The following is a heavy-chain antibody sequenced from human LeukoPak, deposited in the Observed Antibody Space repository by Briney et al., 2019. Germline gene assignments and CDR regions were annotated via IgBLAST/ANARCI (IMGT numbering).Heavy chain of an antibody. CDR2: IYYSGST. D-gene: IGHD1-14*01. J-gene: IGHJ4*02. CDR3: ARVGFSPEPDY. CDR1: GGSISSGGYY. Sequence: SQTLSLTCTVSGGSISSGGYYWSWLRQHPGKGLEWIGYIYYSGSTYYNPSLKSRVTISVDTSKNQFSLKLSSVTAADTAVYYCARVGFSPEPDYWGQGTLVTVSS. V-gene: IGHV4-31*03.